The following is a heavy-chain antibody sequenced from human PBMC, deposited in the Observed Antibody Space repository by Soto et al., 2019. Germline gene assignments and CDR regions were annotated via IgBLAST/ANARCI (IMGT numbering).Heavy chain of an antibody. D-gene: IGHD6-19*01. CDR1: GGSISSYY. V-gene: IGHV4-59*01. CDR2: IYYSGST. CDR3: AFSSKSGGYEPAY. J-gene: IGHJ4*02. Sequence: QVQLQESGPGLVKPSETLSLTCTVSGGSISSYYWSWIRQPPGKGLEWIGYIYYSGSTNYNPSLRRRVTRSVDRSKNQFPLKMSSVTAADTAVYYCAFSSKSGGYEPAYWGQGTLVTVPS.